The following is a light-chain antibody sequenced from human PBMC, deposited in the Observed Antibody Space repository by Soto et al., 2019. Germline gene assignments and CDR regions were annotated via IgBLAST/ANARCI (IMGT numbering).Light chain of an antibody. J-gene: IGKJ4*01. V-gene: IGKV1-5*03. CDR2: KAS. CDR1: QSINSW. Sequence: DIQMTQSPSTLSASVVDTVTITCLAGQSINSWLAWYQQKPGKAPKALIYKASTLESGVPSRFSGSGSGTDFTLTISSLQPEDSATYFCQQTNSFPLTFGGGTKVDIK. CDR3: QQTNSFPLT.